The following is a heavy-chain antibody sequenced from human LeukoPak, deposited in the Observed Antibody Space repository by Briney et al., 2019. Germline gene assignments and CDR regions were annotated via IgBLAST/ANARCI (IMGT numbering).Heavy chain of an antibody. CDR3: ARYDYGSGYPGSWLDP. CDR2: TFTSGGT. D-gene: IGHD3-10*01. Sequence: SETLSLTCSVSGGSMSPYYWSWIRQTPGKGLEWIGYTFTSGGTNYNPSLKSRVTISVDTSKNQFSLKLNSVTAADTAVYYCARYDYGSGYPGSWLDPWGQGTLVTVSS. CDR1: GGSMSPYY. J-gene: IGHJ5*02. V-gene: IGHV4-4*09.